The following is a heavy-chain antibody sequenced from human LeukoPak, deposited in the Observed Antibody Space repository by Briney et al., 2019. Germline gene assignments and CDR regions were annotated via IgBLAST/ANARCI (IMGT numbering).Heavy chain of an antibody. CDR3: ARQTGSGLFILP. J-gene: IGHJ4*02. Sequence: SETLSLTCTVSGVSISSSNSYWGWIRQPPGKGLEWIGSIYYSGNTYYNASLKSQVSISIDTSKNRFSLKLSSVTAADTAVYYCARQTGSGLFILPGGQGTLVTVSS. CDR2: IYYSGNT. D-gene: IGHD3/OR15-3a*01. CDR1: GVSISSSNSY. V-gene: IGHV4-39*01.